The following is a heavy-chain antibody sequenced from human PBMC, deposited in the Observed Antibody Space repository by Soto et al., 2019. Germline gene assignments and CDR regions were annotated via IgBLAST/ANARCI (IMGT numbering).Heavy chain of an antibody. Sequence: ASVKVSCNASGYTFTGYYIHWVRQAPGQGLEWIGWINPKSGGTHYAQNFQGWVTMARDTSISTAYMELSRLKSDDTAVYYCARGYCSGTSCYAANYYYYMDVWGTGTTVTVSS. CDR1: GYTFTGYY. CDR3: ARGYCSGTSCYAANYYYYMDV. D-gene: IGHD2-2*01. CDR2: INPKSGGT. J-gene: IGHJ6*03. V-gene: IGHV1-2*04.